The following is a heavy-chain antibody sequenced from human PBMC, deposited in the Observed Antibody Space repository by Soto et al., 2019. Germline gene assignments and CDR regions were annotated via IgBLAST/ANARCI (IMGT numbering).Heavy chain of an antibody. CDR2: INHVGIT. CDR3: ARCSLVVVPAPGFDP. Sequence: SETLSLTCAVSGGSFRGFYWTWIRQSPGKGLEWLGDINHVGITNYNPSLKSRVSIPVDTSKSQFSLKLSSVSAADTALYYCARCSLVVVPAPGFDPWGRGTLVTVSS. D-gene: IGHD2-2*01. J-gene: IGHJ5*02. CDR1: GGSFRGFY. V-gene: IGHV4-34*01.